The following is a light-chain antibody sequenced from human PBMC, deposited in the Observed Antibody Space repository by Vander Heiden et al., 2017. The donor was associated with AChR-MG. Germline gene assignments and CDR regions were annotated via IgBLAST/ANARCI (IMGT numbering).Light chain of an antibody. V-gene: IGLV1-44*01. CDR1: SSNIGSNT. CDR3: AAWDDSLNGPV. CDR2: SNN. J-gene: IGLJ3*02. Sequence: QSVLTQPPSASGTPGQRVTISCSGSSSNIGSNTVNWYQQLPGTAPKLLIHSNNQRPSGVPDRFSGSKSGTSAYLAISGLQSEDETDYYCAAWDDSLNGPVFGGGTKLTVL.